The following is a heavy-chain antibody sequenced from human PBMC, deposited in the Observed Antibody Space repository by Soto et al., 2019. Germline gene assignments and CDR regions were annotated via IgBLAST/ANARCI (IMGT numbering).Heavy chain of an antibody. Sequence: SETLSLTCAVSGGSIISDYWLRVFRDSPGEGLEWIGEIYHTGGTNSNPSLESRVTISVDKSKNQFSLKLNSLTAADTAVYYCARGVTVGRGPIIIVYYFDYWGQGTLVTVSS. D-gene: IGHD3-10*01. CDR1: GGSIISDYW. CDR2: IYHTGGT. J-gene: IGHJ4*02. CDR3: ARGVTVGRGPIIIVYYFDY. V-gene: IGHV4-4*02.